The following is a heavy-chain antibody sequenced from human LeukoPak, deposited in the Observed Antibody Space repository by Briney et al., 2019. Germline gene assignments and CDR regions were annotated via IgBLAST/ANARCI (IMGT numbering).Heavy chain of an antibody. D-gene: IGHD1-26*01. V-gene: IGHV3-33*03. CDR1: GFIFSTYG. CDR2: AWSGGNNK. CDR3: AKDGQVGAIGYFDY. Sequence: GRSLRLSCAASGFIFSTYGMHWVRQAPGKGLEWVAAAWSGGNNKYYSDSVKGRFTISRDNSKNTLYLQMNSLRAEDTAVYYCAKDGQVGAIGYFDYRGQGTLVTVSS. J-gene: IGHJ4*02.